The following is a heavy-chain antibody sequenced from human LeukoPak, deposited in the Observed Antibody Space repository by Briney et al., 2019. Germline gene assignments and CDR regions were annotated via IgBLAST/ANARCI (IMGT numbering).Heavy chain of an antibody. Sequence: PGGSLRLSCAASGFTFDDYGMSWVRQAPGKGLEWVSGINWNGGSTDYADSVKGRFTISRDNAKNSLYLQMNSLRAEDTALYYCARVLRYCSGGNCYSGGLGYMDVWGKGTTVTISS. J-gene: IGHJ6*03. D-gene: IGHD2-15*01. CDR3: ARVLRYCSGGNCYSGGLGYMDV. V-gene: IGHV3-20*04. CDR2: INWNGGST. CDR1: GFTFDDYG.